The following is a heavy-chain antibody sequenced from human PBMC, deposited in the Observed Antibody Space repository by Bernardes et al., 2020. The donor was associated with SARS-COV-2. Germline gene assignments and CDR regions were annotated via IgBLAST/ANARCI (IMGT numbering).Heavy chain of an antibody. V-gene: IGHV1-69*02. D-gene: IGHD1-26*01. J-gene: IGHJ3*02. Sequence: SVKVSCKASGGTFSSYTISWVRQAPGQGLEWMGRIIPILGIANYAQKFQGRVTITADKSTSTAYMELSSLRSEDTAVYYCAGRSGSYPKGHAFDIWGQGTMVTVSS. CDR1: GGTFSSYT. CDR2: IIPILGIA. CDR3: AGRSGSYPKGHAFDI.